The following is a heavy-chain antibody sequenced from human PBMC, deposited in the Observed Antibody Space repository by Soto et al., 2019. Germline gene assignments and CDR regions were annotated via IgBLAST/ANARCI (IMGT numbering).Heavy chain of an antibody. CDR2: ISGSGGST. D-gene: IGHD3-3*01. V-gene: IGHV3-23*01. CDR1: GFTLSSYA. CDR3: AKSPYYDFWGGFLLSDY. Sequence: GGSLRLSCAASGFTLSSYAMSWVRQAPGKGLEWVSAISGSGGSTYYADSVKGRFTISRDNSKNTLYLQMNSLRAEDTAVYYCAKSPYYDFWGGFLLSDYWGQGTLVTVSS. J-gene: IGHJ4*02.